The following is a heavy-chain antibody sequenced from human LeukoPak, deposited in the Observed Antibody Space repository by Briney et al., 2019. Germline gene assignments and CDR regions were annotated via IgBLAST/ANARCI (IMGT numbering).Heavy chain of an antibody. J-gene: IGHJ6*02. CDR1: GFTFSSYG. V-gene: IGHV3-33*01. CDR2: IWYDGSNK. Sequence: GGSLRLSCAASGFTFSSYGMHWVRQAPGKGLEWVAVIWYDGSNKYYADSMKGRFTISRDNSKNTLYLQMNSLRAEDTAVYYCARIPDYGDFPYGMDVWGQGTTVTASS. CDR3: ARIPDYGDFPYGMDV. D-gene: IGHD4-17*01.